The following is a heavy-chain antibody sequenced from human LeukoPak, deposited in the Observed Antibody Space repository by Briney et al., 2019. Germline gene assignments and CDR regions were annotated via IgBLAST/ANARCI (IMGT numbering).Heavy chain of an antibody. CDR3: ARELPREVTLDY. D-gene: IGHD2-21*02. V-gene: IGHV3-74*01. CDR1: EFNFFSFG. J-gene: IGHJ4*01. Sequence: GGSLRLSCVASEFNFFSFGMQWVRQAPGKGLVWVSRIFTDGSTTSYADSVKGRFTISRDYAKNTLYLQMNSLRAEDTAVYYCARELPREVTLDYWGQGTLVTVSP. CDR2: IFTDGSTT.